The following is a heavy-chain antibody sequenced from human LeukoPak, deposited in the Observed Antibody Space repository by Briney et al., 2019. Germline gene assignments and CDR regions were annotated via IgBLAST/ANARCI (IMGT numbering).Heavy chain of an antibody. J-gene: IGHJ6*02. D-gene: IGHD3-3*01. Sequence: PGGSLRLSCAASGFTFSSYAMSWVRQAPGKGLEWVSAISGSGGSTYYADSVKGRFTISRDNSKNTLYLQMNSLRAEDTAVYYCAKAPLEDDFWSGYYGGYYGMDVWGQGTTVTVSS. V-gene: IGHV3-23*01. CDR2: ISGSGGST. CDR1: GFTFSSYA. CDR3: AKAPLEDDFWSGYYGGYYGMDV.